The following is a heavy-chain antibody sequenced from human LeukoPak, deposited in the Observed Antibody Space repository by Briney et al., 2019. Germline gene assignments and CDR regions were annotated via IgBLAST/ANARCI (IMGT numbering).Heavy chain of an antibody. Sequence: GGSLRLSCAASGFTFSSYEMNWVRQAPGKGLEWVSYISSSGSTIYYADSVKGRFTISRDNAKNTLYLQMNSLRAEDTAVYYCAKRDWGHDAFDIWGQGTMVTVSS. CDR2: ISSSGSTI. CDR3: AKRDWGHDAFDI. V-gene: IGHV3-48*03. J-gene: IGHJ3*02. CDR1: GFTFSSYE. D-gene: IGHD7-27*01.